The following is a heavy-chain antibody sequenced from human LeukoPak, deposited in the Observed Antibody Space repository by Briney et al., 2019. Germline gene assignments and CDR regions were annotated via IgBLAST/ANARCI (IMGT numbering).Heavy chain of an antibody. CDR1: GFTFSSYG. Sequence: GRSLRLSCAASGFTFSSYGMHWVRQAPGKGLEWVAVISYDGSNKYYADSVKGRFTISRDNSKNTLYLQMNSLRAEDTAVYYCATSREQAAAAPLFDYWGQGTLVTVSS. CDR2: ISYDGSNK. V-gene: IGHV3-30*03. J-gene: IGHJ4*02. D-gene: IGHD6-13*01. CDR3: ATSREQAAAAPLFDY.